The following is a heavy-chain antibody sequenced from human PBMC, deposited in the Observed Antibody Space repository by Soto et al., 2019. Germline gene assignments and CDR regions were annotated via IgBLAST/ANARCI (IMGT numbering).Heavy chain of an antibody. V-gene: IGHV1-69*13. CDR1: GYTFTSYG. J-gene: IGHJ3*02. CDR3: ARDRWYTMVRGVITPIPSDAFDI. D-gene: IGHD3-10*01. CDR2: IIPICGTA. Sequence: SVKVSCKASGYTFTSYGISWVRQAPGQGLEWMGGIIPICGTANYAQKFQGRVTITADESTSTAYMELSSLRSEDTAVYYCARDRWYTMVRGVITPIPSDAFDIWGQGTMVTVSS.